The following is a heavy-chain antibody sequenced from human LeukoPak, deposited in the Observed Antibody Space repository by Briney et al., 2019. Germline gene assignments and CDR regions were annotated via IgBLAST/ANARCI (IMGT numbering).Heavy chain of an antibody. Sequence: SETLSLTCTVSGGSISSYYWSWIRQPPGKGLEWIGYICYSGSTNYNPTLKSRVTISVDTSKNQFSLKLSSVTAADTAVYYCARHRYSSSSYFDYWGQGTLVTVSS. D-gene: IGHD6-6*01. CDR3: ARHRYSSSSYFDY. CDR2: ICYSGST. CDR1: GGSISSYY. V-gene: IGHV4-59*08. J-gene: IGHJ4*02.